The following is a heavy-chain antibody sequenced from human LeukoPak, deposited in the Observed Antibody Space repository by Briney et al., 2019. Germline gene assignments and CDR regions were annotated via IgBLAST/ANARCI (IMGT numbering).Heavy chain of an antibody. CDR2: IDSGGGST. CDR1: GFTFSSYA. V-gene: IGHV3-23*01. CDR3: ARDVGPIHFDY. D-gene: IGHD1-26*01. Sequence: GGSLRLSCVASGFTFSSYAMSWVRQAPGKGLEWVATIDSGGGSTHYADSVKGRFTISRDSSKNTLYLQMNSLRAEDTAVYCCARDVGPIHFDYWGQGTLVTVSS. J-gene: IGHJ4*02.